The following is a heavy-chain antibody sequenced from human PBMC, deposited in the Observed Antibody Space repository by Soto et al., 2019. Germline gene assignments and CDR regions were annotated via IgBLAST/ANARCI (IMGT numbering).Heavy chain of an antibody. D-gene: IGHD3-10*01. Sequence: EPLSLTCAVYGGSFSGYYWSWIRQPPGKGLEWIGEINHSGSTNYNPSLKSRVTISVDTSKNQFSLKLSSVTAADTAVYYCARGYQVVTMVRGVTSAWFDPWGQGTLVTVSS. J-gene: IGHJ5*02. CDR1: GGSFSGYY. CDR3: ARGYQVVTMVRGVTSAWFDP. V-gene: IGHV4-34*01. CDR2: INHSGST.